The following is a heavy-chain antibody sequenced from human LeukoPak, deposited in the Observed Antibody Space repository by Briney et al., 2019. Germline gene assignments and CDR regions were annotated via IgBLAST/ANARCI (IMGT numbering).Heavy chain of an antibody. D-gene: IGHD4-11*01. J-gene: IGHJ4*02. V-gene: IGHV3-30*18. CDR2: ISYDGRNE. CDR3: AKDRHTVTTFDY. Sequence: PGRSLRLSCAASGFTFSSFGMHWVRQAPGNGLEWVAVISYDGRNEYYADSVKGRFTISRDNSKNTVYLQMNSLRPDDTAVYYCAKDRHTVTTFDYWGQGTLIIVSS. CDR1: GFTFSSFG.